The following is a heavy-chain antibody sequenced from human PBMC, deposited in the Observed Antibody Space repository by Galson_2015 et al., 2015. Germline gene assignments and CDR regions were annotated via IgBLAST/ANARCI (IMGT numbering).Heavy chain of an antibody. V-gene: IGHV1-69*13. D-gene: IGHD3-16*01. CDR2: IIPIFGTA. CDR1: GCTFSSYA. CDR3: NYGCQAFEI. Sequence: SVKVSCKASGCTFSSYAISWVRQAPGQGLEWMGGIIPIFGTANYAQKFQGRFTITADESTSTAYMELSSLRSEDTAVYYCNYGCQAFEIWGQGTMVTVSS. J-gene: IGHJ3*02.